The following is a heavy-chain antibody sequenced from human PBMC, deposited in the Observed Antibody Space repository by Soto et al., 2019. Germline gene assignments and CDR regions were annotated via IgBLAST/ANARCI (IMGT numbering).Heavy chain of an antibody. CDR3: ARDRDVYNGAIVAS. D-gene: IGHD1-1*01. Sequence: QVQLVESGGGVVQPGRSLRLSCAASGFTFSSFVLHWVRQAPGKGLEWVSLISSDGNKIYYADSVKGRFTISRDNSQNTLSLQMNSLTGEDTAVYYCARDRDVYNGAIVASWGQGKLVPVSS. J-gene: IGHJ4*02. V-gene: IGHV3-30-3*01. CDR2: ISSDGNKI. CDR1: GFTFSSFV.